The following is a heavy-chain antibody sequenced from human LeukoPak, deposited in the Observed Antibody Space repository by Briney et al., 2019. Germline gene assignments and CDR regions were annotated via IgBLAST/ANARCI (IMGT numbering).Heavy chain of an antibody. CDR3: ARGGYSYGMPYYFDY. V-gene: IGHV1-2*02. Sequence: ASVKVSCKASGYTFTGYYMHWVRQAPGQGLEWVGWINPNSGGTNYAQKFQGRVTMTRDTSISTAYMELSRLRSDDTAVYYCARGGYSYGMPYYFDYWGQGTLVTVSS. CDR1: GYTFTGYY. D-gene: IGHD5-18*01. J-gene: IGHJ4*02. CDR2: INPNSGGT.